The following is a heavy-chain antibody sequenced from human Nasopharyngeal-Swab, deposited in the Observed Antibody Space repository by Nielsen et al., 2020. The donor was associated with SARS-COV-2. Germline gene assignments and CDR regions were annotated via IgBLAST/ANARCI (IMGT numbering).Heavy chain of an antibody. CDR1: GGSFLGYY. J-gene: IGHJ4*02. CDR3: ARLGWLQLPDDY. D-gene: IGHD5-24*01. V-gene: IGHV4-34*01. CDR2: INHSGST. Sequence: SQTLSLTCAVYGGSFLGYYWSWIRQPPGKGLEWIGEINHSGSTNYNPSLKSRVTISVDTSKHQFSLKLSSVTAAETAVYYCARLGWLQLPDDYWGQGTLVTVSS.